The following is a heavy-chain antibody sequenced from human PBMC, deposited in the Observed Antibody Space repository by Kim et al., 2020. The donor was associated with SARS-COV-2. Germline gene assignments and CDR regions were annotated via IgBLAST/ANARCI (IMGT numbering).Heavy chain of an antibody. CDR2: ISYDGSNK. CDR3: AKALGNRAVAGGYYYYG. D-gene: IGHD6-19*01. CDR1: GFTFSSYG. J-gene: IGHJ6*01. Sequence: GGSLRLSCAASGFTFSSYGMHWVRQAPGKGLEWVAVISYDGSNKYYADSVKGRFTISRDNSKNTLYLQMNSLRAEDTAVYYCAKALGNRAVAGGYYYYG. V-gene: IGHV3-30*18.